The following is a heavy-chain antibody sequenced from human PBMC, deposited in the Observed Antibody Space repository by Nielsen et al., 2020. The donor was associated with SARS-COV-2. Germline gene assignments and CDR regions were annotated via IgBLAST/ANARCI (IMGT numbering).Heavy chain of an antibody. CDR1: GYTFTSYW. CDR3: ARNSSGYSYGSYYFDY. J-gene: IGHJ4*02. CDR2: IYPGDSDT. Sequence: GESLKISCKGSGYTFTSYWIGWVRQVPGKGLEWMGIIYPGDSDTRYSPSFQGQVTISADKSISTAYLQWSSLKASDTAMYYCARNSSGYSYGSYYFDYWGQGTLVTVSS. D-gene: IGHD5-18*01. V-gene: IGHV5-51*01.